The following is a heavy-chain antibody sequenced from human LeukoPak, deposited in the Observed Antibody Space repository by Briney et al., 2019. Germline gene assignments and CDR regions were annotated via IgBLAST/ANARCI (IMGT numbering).Heavy chain of an antibody. J-gene: IGHJ4*02. V-gene: IGHV1-69*06. Sequence: SVKVSCKASGGTFSSYAISCVRQAPGQRPEWMGGIIPIFGTTDYAQKFQGRVTITADKSTSTAYMELSSLRSEDTAVYYCARGSYYYGSGSSYPWEYFDYWGQGTLVTVSS. CDR1: GGTFSSYA. D-gene: IGHD3-10*01. CDR2: IIPIFGTT. CDR3: ARGSYYYGSGSSYPWEYFDY.